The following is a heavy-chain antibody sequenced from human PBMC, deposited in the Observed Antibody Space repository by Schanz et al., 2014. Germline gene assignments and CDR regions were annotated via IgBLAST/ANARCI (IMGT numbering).Heavy chain of an antibody. CDR1: GFTVSSDH. V-gene: IGHV1-18*04. J-gene: IGHJ4*02. CDR2: ISVYNHNK. CDR3: ARDRRFCDRDDLYYCDS. Sequence: VQLVESGGGFVQPGGSLGLSCVVSGFTVSSDHMSWVRQAPGQGLEWMGWISVYNHNKEYDQKFQGRVTMTTDTSTSTAYMALTDLRSDDTAVYYCARDRRFCDRDDLYYCDSWGQGTLVTVSS. D-gene: IGHD3-3*01.